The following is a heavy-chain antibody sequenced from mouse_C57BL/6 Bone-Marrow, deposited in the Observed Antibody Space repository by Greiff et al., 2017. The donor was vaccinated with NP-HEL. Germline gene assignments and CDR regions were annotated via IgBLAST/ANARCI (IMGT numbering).Heavy chain of an antibody. CDR2: INPGSGGT. V-gene: IGHV1-81*01. Sequence: VKLQESGAELARPGASVKLSCKASGYTFTSYGISWVKQRTGQGLEWIGVINPGSGGTNYNEKFKGKATLTADKSSSTAYMQLSSLTSEDSAVYFCARPYYSNYLFAYWGQGTLVTVSA. CDR3: ARPYYSNYLFAY. J-gene: IGHJ3*01. D-gene: IGHD2-5*01. CDR1: GYTFTSYG.